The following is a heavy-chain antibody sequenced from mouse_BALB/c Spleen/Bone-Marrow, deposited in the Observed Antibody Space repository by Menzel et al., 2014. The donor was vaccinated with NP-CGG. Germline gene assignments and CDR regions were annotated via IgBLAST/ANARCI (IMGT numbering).Heavy chain of an antibody. V-gene: IGHV1-69*02. CDR1: GYTFTSYW. D-gene: IGHD2-2*01. CDR2: IDPSDSYT. J-gene: IGHJ1*01. Sequence: QVQLQQSGAELVKPGASVKLSCKAPGYTFTSYWMHWVKQRPGQGLEWIGEIDPSDSYTNYNQKFKGKATLTVDKSSSTAYMQLSSLTSEDSAVYYCARGRNGSDGYWSFDVWGAGTTVPVSS. CDR3: ARGRNGSDGYWSFDV.